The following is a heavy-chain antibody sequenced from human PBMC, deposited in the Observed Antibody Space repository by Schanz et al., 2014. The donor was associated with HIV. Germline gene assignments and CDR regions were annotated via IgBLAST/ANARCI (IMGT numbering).Heavy chain of an antibody. Sequence: QVQLQQWGAGLLKPSETLSLTCAVYGGSFSVYSWSWIRRPPGKGLQWIGEINHSGSTNYNPSLKSRVTISVDTSKTQFSLRLNSVPAADTAVYYCARTPYYFDYWGQGTLVTVSS. CDR1: GGSFSVYS. J-gene: IGHJ4*02. CDR3: ARTPYYFDY. CDR2: INHSGST. V-gene: IGHV4-34*01.